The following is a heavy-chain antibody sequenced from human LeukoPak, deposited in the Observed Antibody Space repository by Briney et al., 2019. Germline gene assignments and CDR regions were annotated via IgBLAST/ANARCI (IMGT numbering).Heavy chain of an antibody. J-gene: IGHJ4*02. D-gene: IGHD3-16*01. CDR1: GGSISSSSYY. CDR3: ARRVTGRGTYYFDY. CDR2: IYYSGST. V-gene: IGHV4-39*01. Sequence: SETLSLTCTVSGGSISSSSYYWGWIRQPPGKGLEWIGSIYYSGSTYYNPSLKSRVTISVDTSKNQFSLKLSSLTAADTAVYYCARRVTGRGTYYFDYWGQGTLVTVSS.